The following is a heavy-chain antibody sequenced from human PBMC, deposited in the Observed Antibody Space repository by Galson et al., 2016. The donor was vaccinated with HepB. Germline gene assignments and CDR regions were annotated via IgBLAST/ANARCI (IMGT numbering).Heavy chain of an antibody. CDR2: MNQDGSEK. CDR3: ARNYGPFDL. D-gene: IGHD3-16*01. CDR1: GFTFSNYW. V-gene: IGHV3-7*01. J-gene: IGHJ5*02. Sequence: SLRLSCAASGFTFSNYWLSWVRQAPGKGLEWVANMNQDGSEKYFVDSVKGRFTISRDNAQNSVYPQMNSLRAEDTAVYYCARNYGPFDLWGQGTLVIVS.